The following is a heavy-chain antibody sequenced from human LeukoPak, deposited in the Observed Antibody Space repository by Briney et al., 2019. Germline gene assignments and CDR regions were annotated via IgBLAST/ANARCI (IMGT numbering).Heavy chain of an antibody. CDR1: GFTFSSYA. V-gene: IGHV3-7*01. CDR3: TRDSRYNAFDL. Sequence: GGSLRLSCVASGFTFSSYAMSWVRQAPGKGLEWVGNIKEDGTAKNYVVSVRGRFTISRDNAKNSLYLQMNSLRGEDTAVYYCTRDSRYNAFDLWGQGTMVTVSS. J-gene: IGHJ3*01. D-gene: IGHD5-12*01. CDR2: IKEDGTAK.